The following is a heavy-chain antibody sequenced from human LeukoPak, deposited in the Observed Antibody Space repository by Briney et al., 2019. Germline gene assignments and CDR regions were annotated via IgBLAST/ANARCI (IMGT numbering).Heavy chain of an antibody. V-gene: IGHV4-34*01. Sequence: PSETLSLTCAVYGVSFSGYYWSWIRQPPGKGLEWIGEINHSGSTNYNPSLKSRVTISVDTSKNQFSLKLSSVTAADTAVYYCARERLDTASFDPWGQGTLVTVSS. CDR2: INHSGST. CDR1: GVSFSGYY. J-gene: IGHJ5*02. D-gene: IGHD5-18*01. CDR3: ARERLDTASFDP.